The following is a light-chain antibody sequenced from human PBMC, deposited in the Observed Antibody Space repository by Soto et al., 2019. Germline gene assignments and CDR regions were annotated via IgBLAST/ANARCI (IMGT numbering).Light chain of an antibody. Sequence: QSALAQPSSVSWSPGQSITISFTGTSTYVVGYNYVSCYQHHSGKAPKLLIYEVSNRPSAVSDRFSGSKSVNTASLTISGLQAEDESDYYCGSYSSTDTPFVFGTGTKVTVL. V-gene: IGLV2-14*01. J-gene: IGLJ1*01. CDR3: GSYSSTDTPFV. CDR2: EVS. CDR1: STYVVGYNY.